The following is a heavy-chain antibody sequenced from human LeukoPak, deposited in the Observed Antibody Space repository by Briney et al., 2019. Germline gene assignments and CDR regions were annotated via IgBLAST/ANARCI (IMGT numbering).Heavy chain of an antibody. D-gene: IGHD6-19*01. CDR1: GFTFSSNA. Sequence: GRSLRPSCPASGFTFSSNAISCVRQPPGKGLEWVSAIIGSGGSTYYADSVKGRFTISRDNSKNTLYLQMNSLRAEDTAVYYCAKAHGIAVAGIVTAFDPWGQGTLVTVSS. V-gene: IGHV3-23*01. J-gene: IGHJ5*02. CDR2: IIGSGGST. CDR3: AKAHGIAVAGIVTAFDP.